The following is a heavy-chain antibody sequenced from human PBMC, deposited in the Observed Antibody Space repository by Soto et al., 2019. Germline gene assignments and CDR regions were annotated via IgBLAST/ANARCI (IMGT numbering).Heavy chain of an antibody. D-gene: IGHD6-13*01. Sequence: GGSLRLSCAASGFTFSSYSMNWVRQAPGKGLEWVSSISSSSSYIYYADSVKGRFTISRDNAKNSLYLQMNSLRAEDTAVYYCARDSRVEEAAGTYYYYYMDVWGKGTTVTVSS. CDR2: ISSSSSYI. J-gene: IGHJ6*03. V-gene: IGHV3-21*01. CDR1: GFTFSSYS. CDR3: ARDSRVEEAAGTYYYYYMDV.